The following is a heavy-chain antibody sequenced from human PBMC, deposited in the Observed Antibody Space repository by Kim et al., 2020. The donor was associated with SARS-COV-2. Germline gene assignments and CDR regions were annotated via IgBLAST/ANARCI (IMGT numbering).Heavy chain of an antibody. CDR2: INHSGST. D-gene: IGHD3-3*01. CDR3: AWDLRFLEWFVSYFDY. CDR1: GGSFSGYY. J-gene: IGHJ4*01. Sequence: SETLSLTCAVYGGSFSGYYWSWIRQPPGKGLEWIGEINHSGSTNYNPSLKSRVTISVDTSKNQFSLKLSSVTAADTAVYYCAWDLRFLEWFVSYFDYRG. V-gene: IGHV4-34*01.